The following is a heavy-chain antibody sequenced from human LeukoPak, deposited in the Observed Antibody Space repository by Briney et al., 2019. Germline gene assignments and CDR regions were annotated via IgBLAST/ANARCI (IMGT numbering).Heavy chain of an antibody. D-gene: IGHD3-22*01. J-gene: IGHJ5*02. Sequence: SGTLSLTCTVSGGSISSSSYYWGWIRQPPGKGLEWIGSIYYSGSTYYNPSLKSRVTISVDTSKNQFSLRLSSVTAADTAVYYCARDPVSGYRRGFDPWGQGTLVTVSS. CDR2: IYYSGST. CDR1: GGSISSSSYY. CDR3: ARDPVSGYRRGFDP. V-gene: IGHV4-39*07.